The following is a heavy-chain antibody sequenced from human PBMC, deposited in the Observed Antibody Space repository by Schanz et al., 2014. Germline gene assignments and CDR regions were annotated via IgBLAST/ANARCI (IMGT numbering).Heavy chain of an antibody. J-gene: IGHJ5*02. CDR2: VIPVLAIT. CDR1: GYTFAMYD. V-gene: IGHV1-69*09. CDR3: VILPRDNSALGP. D-gene: IGHD6-25*01. Sequence: QVQLVQSGAEVKNPGASVKVSCKASGYTFAMYDMNWVRQAPGQGLEWMVRVIPVLAITSHTQRFQDRVTVTADKATSTVYMELSSLRSDDTAFYYCVILPRDNSALGPWGQGTLVTVSS.